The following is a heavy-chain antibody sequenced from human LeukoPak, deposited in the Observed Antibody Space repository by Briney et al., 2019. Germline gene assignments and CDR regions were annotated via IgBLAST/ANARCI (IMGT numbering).Heavy chain of an antibody. CDR2: IYYSGST. D-gene: IGHD3-22*01. J-gene: IGHJ3*02. Sequence: PSETLSLTCTVSGGSISSSSYYWGWIRQPPGKGLEWIGSIYYSGSTYYNPSLKSRVTISVDTSKNQFSLKLSSVTAADTAVYYCAKDPNYDSSGYYLLDAFDIWGQGTMVTVSS. CDR1: GGSISSSSYY. V-gene: IGHV4-39*07. CDR3: AKDPNYDSSGYYLLDAFDI.